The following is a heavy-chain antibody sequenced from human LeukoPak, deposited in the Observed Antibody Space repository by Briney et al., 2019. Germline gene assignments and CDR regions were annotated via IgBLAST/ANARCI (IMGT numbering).Heavy chain of an antibody. D-gene: IGHD2-2*01. J-gene: IGHJ4*02. Sequence: PGGSLRLSCAASGFTFSSYSMNWVRQAPGKGLEWVSYISSSSSTIYYADSVKGRFTISRDNAKNSLYLQMNSLRAEDTAVYYCARSPVAAMPYYFDHWGQGTLVTVSS. CDR2: ISSSSSTI. CDR1: GFTFSSYS. CDR3: ARSPVAAMPYYFDH. V-gene: IGHV3-48*01.